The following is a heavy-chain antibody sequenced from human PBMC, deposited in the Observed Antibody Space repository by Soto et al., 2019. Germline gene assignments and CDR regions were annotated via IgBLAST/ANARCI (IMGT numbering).Heavy chain of an antibody. Sequence: EVQLVESGGGLVKPGGSLRLSCAASGFTFTRYSMNWVRQAPGKGLEWVSSISSTTNYIYYGDSMKGRFTISGDNAKNSLYLEMNSLRAEAPAVYYCARESEDLTSNFDYWGQGPLVTVSA. CDR1: GFTFTRYS. CDR3: ARESEDLTSNFDY. CDR2: ISSTTNYI. J-gene: IGHJ4*02. V-gene: IGHV3-21*06.